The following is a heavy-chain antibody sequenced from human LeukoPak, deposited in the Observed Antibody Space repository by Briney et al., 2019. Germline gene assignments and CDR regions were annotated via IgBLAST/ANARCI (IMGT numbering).Heavy chain of an antibody. D-gene: IGHD3-22*01. CDR1: GYTFTSHY. V-gene: IGHV1-46*01. CDR2: INPSGGST. Sequence: ASVKVSCQSCGYTFTSHYMHWVRQAPGQGLEWMGIINPSGGSTSYAQKFQGRVTMTRDTSTSTVYLDLSRLRSEDTAVYYCARTLGDYDSSGEFDYWGQGTLVTVP. CDR3: ARTLGDYDSSGEFDY. J-gene: IGHJ4*02.